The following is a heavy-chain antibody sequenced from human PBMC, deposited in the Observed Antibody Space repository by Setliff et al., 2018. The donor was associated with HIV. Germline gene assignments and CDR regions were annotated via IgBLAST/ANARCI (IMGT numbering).Heavy chain of an antibody. CDR3: ARDVEHMMDV. J-gene: IGHJ6*02. CDR1: GYTFTSYA. Sequence: ASVKVSCKASGYTFTSYAMNWVRQAPGQGLEWMGWISTYSDETSYAQKLQGRVTMTTDTSTSTAYMELRRLRFDDTAVYYCARDVEHMMDVWGQGTTVTVSS. V-gene: IGHV1-18*01. CDR2: ISTYSDET.